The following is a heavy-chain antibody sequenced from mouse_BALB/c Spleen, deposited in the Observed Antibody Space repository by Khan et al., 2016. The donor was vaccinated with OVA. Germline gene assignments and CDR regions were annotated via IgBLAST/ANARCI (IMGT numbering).Heavy chain of an antibody. J-gene: IGHJ2*01. CDR3: ARYQVGSYFDY. V-gene: IGHV7-3*02. D-gene: IGHD4-1*02. Sequence: EVELVESGGGLVQPGGSLRLSCATSGFTFTDYYMTWVRQPPGEALEWLGFIAKKADGYRTEYSASVKGRFTISRATSPNILYLQMTTLRAEDSATYYCARYQVGSYFDYWGQGTTRTVSS. CDR1: GFTFTDYY. CDR2: IAKKADGYRT.